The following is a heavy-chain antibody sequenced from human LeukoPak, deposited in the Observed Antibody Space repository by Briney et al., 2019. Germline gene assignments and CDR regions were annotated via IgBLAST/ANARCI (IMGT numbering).Heavy chain of an antibody. CDR3: ARGKLERPRILGWFDP. D-gene: IGHD1-1*01. CDR1: GYTFTSYD. J-gene: IGHJ5*02. Sequence: ASVKVSCKASGYTFTSYDINWVRQATGQGLEWMGWMNPNSGNTGYAQKFQGRVTMTRNTSISTAYMELSSLRSEDTAVYYCARGKLERPRILGWFDPWGQGTLVTVSS. CDR2: MNPNSGNT. V-gene: IGHV1-8*01.